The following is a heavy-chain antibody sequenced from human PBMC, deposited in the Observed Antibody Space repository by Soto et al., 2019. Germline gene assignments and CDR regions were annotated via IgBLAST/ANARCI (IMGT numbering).Heavy chain of an antibody. Sequence: QVQLVQSGAEVKKPGSSVKVSCKASGGTFSSYAISWVRQAPGQGLEWMGGIIPIFGTANYAQKFQGRVTITADESTSTAYMELSSLRSEDTAVYYCASENIMITFGGVIATVHYFDYWGQGTLVTVSS. J-gene: IGHJ4*02. V-gene: IGHV1-69*12. CDR1: GGTFSSYA. CDR2: IIPIFGTA. D-gene: IGHD3-16*02. CDR3: ASENIMITFGGVIATVHYFDY.